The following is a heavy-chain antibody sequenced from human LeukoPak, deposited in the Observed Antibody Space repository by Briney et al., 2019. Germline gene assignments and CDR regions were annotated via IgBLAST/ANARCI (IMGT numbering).Heavy chain of an antibody. Sequence: GGSLRLSCAASGFTFSSYSINWVRQAPGKGLEWISYISDDSERIMYYADSVKGRFTISRDNAKNLVYLQMNSLRAEDTAVYYCGRAIPCTSNGCFTREDNYFYYMDVWGRGTTVIVSS. CDR1: GFTFSSYS. J-gene: IGHJ6*03. CDR2: ISDDSERIM. V-gene: IGHV3-48*04. D-gene: IGHD2-2*02. CDR3: GRAIPCTSNGCFTREDNYFYYMDV.